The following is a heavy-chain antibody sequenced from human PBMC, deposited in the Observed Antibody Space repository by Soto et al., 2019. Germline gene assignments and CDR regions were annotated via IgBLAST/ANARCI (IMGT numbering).Heavy chain of an antibody. Sequence: PGGSLRLSCAASGFTFSSYAMSWVRQAPGKGLEWVSAISVSGGSTYYADSVKGRFTISRDNSKNTLYLQMNSLRAEDTAVYYCAKKDGAPYCTNGVCYFRFFDYWGQGTLVTVSS. D-gene: IGHD2-8*01. CDR3: AKKDGAPYCTNGVCYFRFFDY. CDR2: ISVSGGST. V-gene: IGHV3-23*01. CDR1: GFTFSSYA. J-gene: IGHJ4*02.